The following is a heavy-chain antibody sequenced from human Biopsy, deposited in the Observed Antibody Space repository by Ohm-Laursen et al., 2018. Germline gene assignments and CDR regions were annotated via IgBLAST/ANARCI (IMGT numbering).Heavy chain of an antibody. V-gene: IGHV3-64*01. J-gene: IGHJ4*02. CDR1: GFLFSRHA. D-gene: IGHD3-10*01. CDR3: ARAGDFGSRGAGDY. CDR2: ISNTGDGT. Sequence: SLRLSRAAPGFLFSRHAMHWVRQAPGKGLEYVSAISNTGDGTYYANSVKGRFTVSRDNSGNRLYLQMDSPRIEDTAIYFCARAGDFGSRGAGDYWGRGTLVTVSS.